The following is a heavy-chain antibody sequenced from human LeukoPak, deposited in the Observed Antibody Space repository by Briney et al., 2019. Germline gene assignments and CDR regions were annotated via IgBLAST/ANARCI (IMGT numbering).Heavy chain of an antibody. J-gene: IGHJ4*02. D-gene: IGHD2/OR15-2a*01. Sequence: ASVKVSCKASGYTFTDFFIHWVRQAPGQGLEWMGWINPNTGDTNYAQRFQGRVTLTRDTSVSTAFMHLSRLGSDDTAVYYCARDGILGITLCDRWGQGTLVTVSS. CDR2: INPNTGDT. CDR1: GYTFTDFF. CDR3: ARDGILGITLCDR. V-gene: IGHV1-2*02.